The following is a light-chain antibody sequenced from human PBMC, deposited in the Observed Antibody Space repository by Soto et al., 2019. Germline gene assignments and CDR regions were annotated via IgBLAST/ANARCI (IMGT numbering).Light chain of an antibody. V-gene: IGLV2-14*01. Sequence: QSALTQPASVSGSPGQSITISCTGTSSDVGRYNYVSWYQQHPGKAPKLMIYEVSNRPSGVSNRFSASKSGNTAYLTISGLQAEDEADYYCTSYTSSTTWVFGGGTKLTFL. CDR1: SSDVGRYNY. CDR3: TSYTSSTTWV. J-gene: IGLJ3*02. CDR2: EVS.